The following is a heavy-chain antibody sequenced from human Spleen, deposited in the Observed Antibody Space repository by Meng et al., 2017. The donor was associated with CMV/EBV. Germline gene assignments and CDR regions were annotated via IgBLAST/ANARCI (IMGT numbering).Heavy chain of an antibody. CDR2: ISSSSYI. V-gene: IGHV3-21*01. Sequence: GGSLRLSCAASGFTFSSYSMNWVRQAPGKGLEWVSSISSSSYIYYADSVKGRFTISRDNAKNSLYLQMNSLRAEDTAVYYCARGEYNWNYVPDYWGQGTLVTVSS. CDR3: ARGEYNWNYVPDY. D-gene: IGHD1-7*01. J-gene: IGHJ4*02. CDR1: GFTFSSYS.